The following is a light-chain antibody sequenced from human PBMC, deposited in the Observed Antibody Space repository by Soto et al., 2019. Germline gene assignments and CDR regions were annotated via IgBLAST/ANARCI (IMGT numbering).Light chain of an antibody. Sequence: DIQMTKSPSSLTASLGNRVIITCRASQSISSYLNWYQQKPGKAPKLLIYAASSLQSGVPSRFSGSGSGTGFTLTISSLQPEDFATYYCQQSYSTLWTFGQGTKVDIK. V-gene: IGKV1-39*01. CDR3: QQSYSTLWT. CDR1: QSISSY. J-gene: IGKJ1*01. CDR2: AAS.